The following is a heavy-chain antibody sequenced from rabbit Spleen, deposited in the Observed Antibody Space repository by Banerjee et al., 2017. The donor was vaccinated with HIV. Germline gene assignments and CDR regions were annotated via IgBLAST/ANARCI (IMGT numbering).Heavy chain of an antibody. CDR3: ARDTSSSFSSYGMDL. CDR1: GFSFSNYYY. J-gene: IGHJ6*01. D-gene: IGHD1-1*01. CDR2: IDAGSSGFT. Sequence: QEQLVESGGGLGQPEGSLTLTCTASGFSFSNYYYMCWVRQAPGKGLEWIACIDAGSSGFTYFATWAKGRFTCSKTSSTTVTLQMTRLTAADTATYFCARDTSSSFSSYGMDLWGPGTLVTVS. V-gene: IGHV1S45*01.